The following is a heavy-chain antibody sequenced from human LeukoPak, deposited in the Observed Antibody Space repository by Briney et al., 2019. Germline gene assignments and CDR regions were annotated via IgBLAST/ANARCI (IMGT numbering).Heavy chain of an antibody. Sequence: GGSLRLSCEASGLTVSTNYMSWVRQAPGKGLEWVAGINSNGDEIYYAASVKGRFTISRDNSNNALYLQMGSLRAEDTAVYYCANLIGSSSRDYWGRGTLVSVSS. J-gene: IGHJ4*02. D-gene: IGHD6-6*01. CDR1: GLTVSTNY. CDR2: INSNGDEI. V-gene: IGHV3-23*01. CDR3: ANLIGSSSRDY.